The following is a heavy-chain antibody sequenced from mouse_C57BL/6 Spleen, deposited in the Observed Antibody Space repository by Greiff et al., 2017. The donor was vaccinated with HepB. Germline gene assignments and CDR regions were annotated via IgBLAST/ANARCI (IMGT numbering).Heavy chain of an antibody. J-gene: IGHJ2*01. V-gene: IGHV1-59*01. D-gene: IGHD1-1*01. Sequence: QVQLKQPGAELVRPGTSVKLSCKASGYTFTSYWMHWVKQRPGQGLEWIGVIDPSDSYTNYNQKFKGKATLTVDTSSSTAYMQLSSLTSEDSAVYYCARGGTTVDFDYWGQGTTLTVSS. CDR2: IDPSDSYT. CDR3: ARGGTTVDFDY. CDR1: GYTFTSYW.